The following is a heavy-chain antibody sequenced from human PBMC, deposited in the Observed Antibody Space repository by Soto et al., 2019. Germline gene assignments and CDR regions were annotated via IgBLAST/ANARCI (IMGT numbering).Heavy chain of an antibody. V-gene: IGHV3-49*04. CDR1: GLAFGGYA. D-gene: IGHD2-15*01. Sequence: SLILSCPGSGLAFGGYALSWVRPPPWMGVEWVGCIRSKAYRRTTEYAASVRGRFTISRDDSNIVAYLQVHSLKTEDTDVYYCARYRVAADMSDFDYWGQGTLVTVS. CDR2: IRSKAYRRTT. J-gene: IGHJ4*02. CDR3: ARYRVAADMSDFDY.